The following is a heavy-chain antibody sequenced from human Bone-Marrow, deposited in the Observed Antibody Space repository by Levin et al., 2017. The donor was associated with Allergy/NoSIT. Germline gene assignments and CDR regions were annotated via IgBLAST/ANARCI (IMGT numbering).Heavy chain of an antibody. Sequence: SETLSLTCAISGDSVSSNSAAWNWIRQSPSRGLEWLGRKYYRSKWYNDYAVSVKSRITINPDTSKNQFSLQLNSVTPEDTAVYYCARASDTMVRGVIISGFDPWGQGTLVTVSS. V-gene: IGHV6-1*01. CDR1: GDSVSSNSAA. J-gene: IGHJ5*02. CDR3: ARASDTMVRGVIISGFDP. D-gene: IGHD3-10*01. CDR2: KYYRSKWYN.